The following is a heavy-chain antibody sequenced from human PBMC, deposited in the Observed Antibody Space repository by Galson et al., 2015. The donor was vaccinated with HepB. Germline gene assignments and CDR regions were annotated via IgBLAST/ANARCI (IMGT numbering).Heavy chain of an antibody. CDR2: TNNSADYE. J-gene: IGHJ4*02. CDR3: ARDTDSRNYDYPPY. V-gene: IGHV3-11*05. Sequence: SLRLSCAASGFTFSGYYMSWIRQDPGKGLEWVSYTNNSADYENYADSVKGRFAISRDNAKNTLYLQMNSLRAEDTAVYYCARDTDSRNYDYPPYWGQGTLVTVSS. CDR1: GFTFSGYY. D-gene: IGHD3-16*01.